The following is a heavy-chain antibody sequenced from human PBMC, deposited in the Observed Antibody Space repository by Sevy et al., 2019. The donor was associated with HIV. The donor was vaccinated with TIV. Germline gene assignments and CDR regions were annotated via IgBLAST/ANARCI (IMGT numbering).Heavy chain of an antibody. D-gene: IGHD1-1*01. CDR2: IYFTGNT. J-gene: IGHJ4*02. V-gene: IGHV4-59*01. Sequence: SETLSLTCSVSGGSISSYFWTWVRQSPGKGLEWIGNIYFTGNTDYSPSLKSRFTLSLDTSKSQFSLTLKSVTAADTAIYFCARDSTTRPGVFDYWGQGTLVTVSS. CDR3: ARDSTTRPGVFDY. CDR1: GGSISSYF.